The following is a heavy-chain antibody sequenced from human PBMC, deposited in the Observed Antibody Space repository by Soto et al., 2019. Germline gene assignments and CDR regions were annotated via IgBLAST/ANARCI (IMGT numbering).Heavy chain of an antibody. Sequence: EVQLLESGGGLVQPGGSLRVSCEASGFTFTNYAMSWVRQAPGKGLEWVSNIGAGGSTVYTDSVKGHFTIARDNSKSTVYLQMNSLRAEDTAVDYCATYQQIGGADEYWGQGTLVTVSS. CDR2: NIGAGGST. D-gene: IGHD1-26*01. V-gene: IGHV3-23*01. CDR1: GFTFTNYA. J-gene: IGHJ4*02. CDR3: ATYQQIGGADEY.